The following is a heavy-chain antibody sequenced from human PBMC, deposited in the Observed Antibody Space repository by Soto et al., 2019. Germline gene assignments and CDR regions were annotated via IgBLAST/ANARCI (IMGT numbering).Heavy chain of an antibody. CDR1: GGSSSSYD. V-gene: IGHV4-59*01. CDR2: IYYSGST. J-gene: IGHJ4*02. Sequence: PSETLCLTYSVAGGSSSSYDGSWIRQPPGKGLEWIGYIYYSGSTNYNPSLKSRVTISVDTSKNQFSLKLSSVTAADTAVYYCARDPQYGGTYFDYWGQGTLVTVSS. CDR3: ARDPQYGGTYFDY. D-gene: IGHD1-7*01.